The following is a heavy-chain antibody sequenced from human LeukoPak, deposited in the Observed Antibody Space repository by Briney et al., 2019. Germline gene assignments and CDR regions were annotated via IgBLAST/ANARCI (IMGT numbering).Heavy chain of an antibody. CDR1: GGSISNHY. CDR3: ASGQGWLTDH. Sequence: PSETLSLTCTVSGGSISNHYCNWIRQSPGKELEWIGYVHYSRGTNYNPSLKSRVTISLDTSKNQFFPQLSSVTAADTAVYHCASGQGWLTDHWGRGTLVAVSS. V-gene: IGHV4-59*11. CDR2: VHYSRGT. J-gene: IGHJ5*02. D-gene: IGHD5-12*01.